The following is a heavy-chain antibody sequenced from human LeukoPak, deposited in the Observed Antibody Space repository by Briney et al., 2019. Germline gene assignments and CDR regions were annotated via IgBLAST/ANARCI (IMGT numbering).Heavy chain of an antibody. CDR2: INPNSGGT. CDR1: GYTFTGYY. J-gene: IGHJ5*02. CDR3: ARDSTACTSTSCYVNWFDP. D-gene: IGHD2-2*01. Sequence: ASVKVSCKASGYTFTGYYMHWVRQAPGQGLEWMGWINPNSGGTNYAQKFQGRVTMTRDTSISTAYMELSGLRSDDTAVYYCARDSTACTSTSCYVNWFDPWGQGTLVTVSS. V-gene: IGHV1-2*02.